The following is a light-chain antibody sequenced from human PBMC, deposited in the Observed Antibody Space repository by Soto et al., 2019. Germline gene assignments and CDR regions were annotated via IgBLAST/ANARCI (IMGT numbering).Light chain of an antibody. Sequence: DIQMTQSPSTLSASVGDRVTITCRASQSISNWLAWYQQKPGKAPKLLIYRASSLESGVPSRFSGSGAETEFTLTISSLQPDDFATYYFQQYNSYSPRLIFGGGTKVETK. J-gene: IGKJ4*01. CDR3: QQYNSYSPRLI. V-gene: IGKV1-5*03. CDR2: RAS. CDR1: QSISNW.